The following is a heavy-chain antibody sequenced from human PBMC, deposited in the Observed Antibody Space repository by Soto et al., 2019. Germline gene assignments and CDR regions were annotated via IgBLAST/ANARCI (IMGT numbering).Heavy chain of an antibody. CDR2: IRPGGDST. V-gene: IGHV3-23*01. J-gene: IGHJ5*01. Sequence: GGSLRLSYAASGFRFRTRAMSWVRQAPGKGLEWVASIRPGGDSTYYADSVKGRFAVSRDNSNVTLYLQMDSLRVEDTAIYYCTTHEEGAPWAGGFDSWGQGTLVTVSS. D-gene: IGHD1-26*01. CDR3: TTHEEGAPWAGGFDS. CDR1: GFRFRTRA.